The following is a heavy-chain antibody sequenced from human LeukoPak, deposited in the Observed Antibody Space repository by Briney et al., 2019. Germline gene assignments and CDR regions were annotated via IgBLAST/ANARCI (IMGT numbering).Heavy chain of an antibody. CDR1: GSTFSSYS. CDR2: ISTSSSYI. V-gene: IGHV3-21*01. CDR3: ARGTSGYDY. D-gene: IGHD5-12*01. Sequence: GGSLRLSCAASGSTFSSYSMNWVRQAPGKGLEWVSFISTSSSYIYYADSVKGRFTISRDNAKNSLYLQMNSLRAEDTAVYYCARGTSGYDYWGQGTLVTVST. J-gene: IGHJ4*02.